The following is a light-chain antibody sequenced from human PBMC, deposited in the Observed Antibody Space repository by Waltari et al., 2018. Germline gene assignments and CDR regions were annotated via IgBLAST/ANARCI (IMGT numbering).Light chain of an antibody. V-gene: IGKV3-15*01. Sequence: EIVMTQSPATLSVSPWERATLSCRASQSISTNLAWYQQKPGHAPRLLISGASTRATGIPGRFSGRGSGTEFTLTISSLQSEDFAMYYCQQYNNWLPYTFGQGTKLEIQ. CDR3: QQYNNWLPYT. CDR1: QSISTN. J-gene: IGKJ2*01. CDR2: GAS.